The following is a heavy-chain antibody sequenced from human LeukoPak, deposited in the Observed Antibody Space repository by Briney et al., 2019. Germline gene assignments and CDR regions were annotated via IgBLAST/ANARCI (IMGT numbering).Heavy chain of an antibody. CDR1: GFTFSGYS. Sequence: PGGSLRLSCAASGFTFSGYSMNWVRQAPGKGLEWVANTKQDETEKHYADSVKGRFTISRDNAQNSLYLQMNSLRAEDTAVYFCARNRQWLLADYWGQGTVVTVSS. CDR3: ARNRQWLLADY. V-gene: IGHV3-7*04. CDR2: TKQDETEK. J-gene: IGHJ4*02. D-gene: IGHD3-22*01.